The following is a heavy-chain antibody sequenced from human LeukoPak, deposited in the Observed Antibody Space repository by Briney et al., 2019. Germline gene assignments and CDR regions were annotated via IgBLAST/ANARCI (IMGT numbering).Heavy chain of an antibody. Sequence: GSLRLSCAASGFTFSDYYMSWIRQAPGKGLEWVSYISSSGSTIYYADSVKGRFTISRDNAKNSLYLQMNSLRAEDTAVYYCARDAYDFFLYYYYGMDVWGQGTTVTVSS. CDR1: GFTFSDYY. D-gene: IGHD3-3*01. J-gene: IGHJ6*02. V-gene: IGHV3-11*01. CDR3: ARDAYDFFLYYYYGMDV. CDR2: ISSSGSTI.